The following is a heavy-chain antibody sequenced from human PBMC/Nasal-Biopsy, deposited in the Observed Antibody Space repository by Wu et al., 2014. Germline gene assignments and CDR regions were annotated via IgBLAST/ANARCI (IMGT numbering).Heavy chain of an antibody. CDR2: IYYSGST. V-gene: IGHV4-31*03. D-gene: IGHD6-19*01. J-gene: IGHJ4*02. Sequence: TLSLTCTVSGGSISSGGYYWSWIRQHPGKGLEWIGYIYYSGSTYYNPSLKSRVTISVDTSKNQFSLKLSSVTAADTAVYYCARQYSSGYNSGSFDYWGPGNPGHRLL. CDR1: GGSISSGGYY. CDR3: ARQYSSGYNSGSFDY.